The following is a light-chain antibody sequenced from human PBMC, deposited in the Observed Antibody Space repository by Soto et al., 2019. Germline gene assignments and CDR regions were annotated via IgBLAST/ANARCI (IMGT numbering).Light chain of an antibody. CDR1: QSISSY. CDR2: AAS. CDR3: QQSYSTLP. V-gene: IGKV1-39*01. J-gene: IGKJ5*01. Sequence: DIQMTQSPSSLSASVGDRVTITFGASQSISSYLNWYQQKPGKAPKLLIYAASSLQSGVPSRFSGSGSGTDFTLTISSLQPEDFATYYCQQSYSTLPFGQGTRLEIK.